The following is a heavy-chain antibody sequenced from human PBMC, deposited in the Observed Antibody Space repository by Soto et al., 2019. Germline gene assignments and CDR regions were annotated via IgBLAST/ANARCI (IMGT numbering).Heavy chain of an antibody. CDR3: ARAYYYDSSGENYFDY. CDR2: IYYSGST. D-gene: IGHD3-22*01. J-gene: IGHJ4*02. CDR1: GDCMYISVDD. V-gene: IGHV4-31*03. Sequence: PSCTPALTSTLCGDCMYISVDDVTLIHKHPGKGLEWIGYIYYSGSTYYNPSLKSRVTISVDTSKNQFSLKLSSVTAADTAVYYCARAYYYDSSGENYFDYWGQGTLVTVSS.